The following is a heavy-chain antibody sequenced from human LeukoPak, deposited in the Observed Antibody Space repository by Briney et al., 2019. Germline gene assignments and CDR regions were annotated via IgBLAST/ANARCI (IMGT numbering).Heavy chain of an antibody. Sequence: GASVKVSCKASGYTFTSYDINWVRQATGQGLEWMGWMNPNSGNTGYAQKFQGRVTITRNTSISTAYMELSSLRSEDTAVYYCARGDFWSGYNWFDPWGQGTLVTVSS. CDR1: GYTFTSYD. V-gene: IGHV1-8*03. CDR3: ARGDFWSGYNWFDP. D-gene: IGHD3-3*01. CDR2: MNPNSGNT. J-gene: IGHJ5*02.